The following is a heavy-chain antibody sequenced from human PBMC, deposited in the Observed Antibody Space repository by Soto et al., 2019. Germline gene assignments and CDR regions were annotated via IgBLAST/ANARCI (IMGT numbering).Heavy chain of an antibody. J-gene: IGHJ3*02. CDR1: GGTFSSYA. D-gene: IGHD6-13*01. V-gene: IGHV1-69*01. CDR3: AGDGIAESYRAFDI. CDR2: IIPIFGTA. Sequence: QVQLVQSGAEVKKPGSSVKVSCKASGGTFSSYAISWVRQAPGQGLEWMGGIIPIFGTANYAQKFQGRVTITADESTSTAYMELSSLRSEDTAVYYCAGDGIAESYRAFDIWGQGTMVTVSS.